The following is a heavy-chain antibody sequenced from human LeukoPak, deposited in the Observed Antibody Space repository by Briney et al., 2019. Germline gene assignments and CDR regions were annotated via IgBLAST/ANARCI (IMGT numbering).Heavy chain of an antibody. J-gene: IGHJ4*02. V-gene: IGHV3-23*01. D-gene: IGHD6-19*01. CDR3: ANEGSSGWIPTRHFDH. CDR2: ISGSGGST. Sequence: GGSLRLSCAASGITFSSYPMTWVRQAPGKGLEWVSTISGSGGSTYYADSVKGRFTISRDNAKNTLSLQMSSLRAEDTAVYYCANEGSSGWIPTRHFDHWGLGTLVTVSS. CDR1: GITFSSYP.